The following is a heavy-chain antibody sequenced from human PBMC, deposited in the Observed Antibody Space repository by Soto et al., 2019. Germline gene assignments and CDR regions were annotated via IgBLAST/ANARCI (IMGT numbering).Heavy chain of an antibody. V-gene: IGHV4-31*03. CDR2: IYYSGST. Sequence: QVQLQESGPGLVKPSQTLSLTCTVSGGSISSGGYYWSWIRQHPGKGLEWIGYIYYSGSTYYNPSLKSRVTISVDTSKNQFSLKLSSVTAADTAVYYWARVFVEYGGNSRSVYYYGMDVWGQGTTVTVSS. J-gene: IGHJ6*02. D-gene: IGHD2-21*02. CDR1: GGSISSGGYY. CDR3: ARVFVEYGGNSRSVYYYGMDV.